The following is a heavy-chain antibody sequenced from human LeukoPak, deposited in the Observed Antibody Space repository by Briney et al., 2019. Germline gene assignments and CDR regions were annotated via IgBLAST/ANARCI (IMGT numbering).Heavy chain of an antibody. Sequence: GGSLRLSCAASGFSFSTSYMNWVRQAPGKGLEWVSYISSSSSTIYYADSVKGRFTISRDNAKNSLFLQMNSLRGEDTAVYYCARARASGRSGFDYWGQGTLVTVSS. D-gene: IGHD2-15*01. J-gene: IGHJ4*02. CDR1: GFSFSTSY. CDR3: ARARASGRSGFDY. CDR2: ISSSSSTI. V-gene: IGHV3-48*01.